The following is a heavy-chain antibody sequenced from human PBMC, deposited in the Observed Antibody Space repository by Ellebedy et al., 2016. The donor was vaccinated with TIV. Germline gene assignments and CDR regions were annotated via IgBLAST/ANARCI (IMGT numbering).Heavy chain of an antibody. Sequence: MPSETLSLTCSVSGGSISNYYWSWIRQPPGEGLEWIGFIFHTGDTNYSPSLKSRVAISLDTSKNQFSLKLTSVTDADTAVYYCARGGASSKYFDYWGLGTLVTVSS. CDR3: ARGGASSKYFDY. CDR1: GGSISNYY. V-gene: IGHV4-59*01. CDR2: IFHTGDT. J-gene: IGHJ4*02.